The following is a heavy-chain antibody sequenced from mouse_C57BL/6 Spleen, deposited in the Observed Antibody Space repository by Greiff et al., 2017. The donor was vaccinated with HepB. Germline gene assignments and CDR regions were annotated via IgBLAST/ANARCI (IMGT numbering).Heavy chain of an antibody. CDR2: IYPGSGNT. J-gene: IGHJ1*03. CDR3: ARGDYYGSGRYWYFDV. V-gene: IGHV1-76*01. CDR1: GYTFTDYY. D-gene: IGHD1-1*01. Sequence: VQLQESGAELVRPGASVKLSCKASGYTFTDYYINWVKQRPGQGLEWIARIYPGSGNTYYNEKFKGKATLTAEKSSSTAYMQLSSLTSEDSAVYFGARGDYYGSGRYWYFDVWGTGTTVTVSS.